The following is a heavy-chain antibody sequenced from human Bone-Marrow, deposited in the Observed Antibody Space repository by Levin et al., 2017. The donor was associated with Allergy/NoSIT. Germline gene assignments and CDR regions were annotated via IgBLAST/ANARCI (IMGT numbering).Heavy chain of an antibody. D-gene: IGHD6-13*01. V-gene: IGHV4-59*01. CDR2: MYNSGST. Sequence: SETLSLTCTVSGGSISGYYWSWIRQPPGKGLEWIGYMYNSGSTKYNPSLKSRVTISVDTSKNQFALKLNSVTAADAAVYYCARDRPITASGQTYYYGMDVWGQGTTVTVSS. CDR3: ARDRPITASGQTYYYGMDV. J-gene: IGHJ6*02. CDR1: GGSISGYY.